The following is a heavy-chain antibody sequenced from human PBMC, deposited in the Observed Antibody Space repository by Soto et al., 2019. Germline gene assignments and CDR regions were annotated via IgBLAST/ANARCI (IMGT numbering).Heavy chain of an antibody. D-gene: IGHD2-2*01. CDR3: TRLSSPIADY. CDR2: IRSKANSYAT. CDR1: GFTFSGSA. J-gene: IGHJ4*02. V-gene: IGHV3-73*01. Sequence: PGGSLRLSCAAPGFTFSGSALHWVRRASGKGLEWVGRIRSKANSYATAYAASVKGRFTISRDDSKNTAYLQMNSLKTEDTAVYYCTRLSSPIADYWGQGTLVTVSS.